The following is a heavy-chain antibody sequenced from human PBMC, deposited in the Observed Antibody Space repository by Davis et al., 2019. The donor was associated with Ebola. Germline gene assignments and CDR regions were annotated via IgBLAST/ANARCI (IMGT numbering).Heavy chain of an antibody. V-gene: IGHV4-4*02. CDR2: IYHIGTT. D-gene: IGHD4-17*01. Sequence: MPSETLSLTCAVSGGSISSSNWWSWVRQPPGKGLEWIGEIYHIGTTTYNPSFKSRVILSVDNSRNQFSLKLSSVTAADTAVYYCAKAWDGDYHGFAYWGQGILVTVSS. CDR3: AKAWDGDYHGFAY. J-gene: IGHJ4*02. CDR1: GGSISSSNW.